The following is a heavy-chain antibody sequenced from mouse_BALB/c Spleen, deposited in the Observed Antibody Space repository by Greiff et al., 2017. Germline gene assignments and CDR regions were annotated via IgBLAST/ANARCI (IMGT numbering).Heavy chain of an antibody. J-gene: IGHJ4*01. D-gene: IGHD1-1*01. CDR3: ARDYGYAMDY. Sequence: DVKLVESGAELVKPGASVKLSCTASGFNIKDTYMHWVKQRPEQGLEWIGRIDPANGNTKYDPKFQGKATITADTSSNTAYLQLSSLTSEDTAVYYCARDYGYAMDYWGQGTSVTVSS. CDR2: IDPANGNT. V-gene: IGHV14-3*02. CDR1: GFNIKDTY.